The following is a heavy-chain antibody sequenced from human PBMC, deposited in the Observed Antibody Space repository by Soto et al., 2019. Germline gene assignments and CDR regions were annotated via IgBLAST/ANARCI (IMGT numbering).Heavy chain of an antibody. D-gene: IGHD2-15*01. CDR3: ARGSGGSSYYYYGMYV. Sequence: QVQLVQSGAEVKKPGSSVNVSCKASGGTFSSYAINWVRQAPGQGLEWMGGIIPIFGTANYAQKFQGRVTITADESTSTAYMELSSLRSEDTAVYYCARGSGGSSYYYYGMYVWGQGTTVTVSS. CDR2: IIPIFGTA. CDR1: GGTFSSYA. J-gene: IGHJ6*02. V-gene: IGHV1-69*12.